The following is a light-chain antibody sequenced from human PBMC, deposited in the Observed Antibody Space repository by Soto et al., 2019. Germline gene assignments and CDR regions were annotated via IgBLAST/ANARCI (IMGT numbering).Light chain of an antibody. V-gene: IGKV3-20*01. CDR1: QSVSSSA. Sequence: EIVTTQSPGTLSVSPGDRAPLSCRASQSVSSSALAWYQQKPGQAPRRLIYGASSRATGIPDRFSGSGSGTDFTLTISRLEPEDFAVYYCQYYGTSPQTFGQGTKVDI. CDR3: QYYGTSPQT. J-gene: IGKJ1*01. CDR2: GAS.